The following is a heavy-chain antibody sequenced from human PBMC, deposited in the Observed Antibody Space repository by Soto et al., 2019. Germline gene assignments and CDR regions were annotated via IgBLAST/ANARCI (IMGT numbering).Heavy chain of an antibody. Sequence: QVQLVQSGAEVKKPGASVKVSCKASGYSFSTYDINWVRQAAGQGLEWMGWVNPKSGNTDYAQRFRGRVTMTSNTPISTAYMELSALTPEDTAVYYCARLYCDSTSCYTDWFDPWGEGTLGTVSS. J-gene: IGHJ5*02. CDR2: VNPKSGNT. CDR3: ARLYCDSTSCYTDWFDP. D-gene: IGHD2-2*02. CDR1: GYSFSTYD. V-gene: IGHV1-8*01.